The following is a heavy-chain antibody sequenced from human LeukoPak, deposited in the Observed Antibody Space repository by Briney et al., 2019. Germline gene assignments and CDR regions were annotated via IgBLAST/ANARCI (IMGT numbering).Heavy chain of an antibody. CDR2: MNPNSGDT. CDR3: ARGPCGTGSHFDF. V-gene: IGHV1-8*02. J-gene: IGHJ4*02. Sequence: ASVKVSCKASGSTFRSYDINWVRQATGQGLEWMGWMNPNSGDTGYTQRFQGRVTMTRDTSISTAYMELSSLRSEDTAVYYCARGPCGTGSHFDFWGQGTLVTVSS. CDR1: GSTFRSYD. D-gene: IGHD3-10*01.